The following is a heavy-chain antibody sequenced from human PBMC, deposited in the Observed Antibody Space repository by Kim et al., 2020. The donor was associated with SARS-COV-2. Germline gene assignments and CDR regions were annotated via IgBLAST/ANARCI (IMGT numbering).Heavy chain of an antibody. D-gene: IGHD5-12*01. V-gene: IGHV3-53*01. CDR3: AREEGAYALE. Sequence: GGSLRLSCEVLGFSVRNNYMTWVRQAPGKGLEWVSTITTGGYTYSADSVKGRFSVSRDSSQNTLYLQMDRLRGEETAVYYCAREEGAYALEWGHGARVTVS. CDR1: GFSVRNNY. CDR2: ITTGGYT. J-gene: IGHJ4*01.